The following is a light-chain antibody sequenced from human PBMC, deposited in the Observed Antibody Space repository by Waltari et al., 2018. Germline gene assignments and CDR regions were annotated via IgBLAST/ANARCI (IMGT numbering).Light chain of an antibody. Sequence: DVQMTQSPSSLSASVGDRVTITCQASQDIGNFLNWYQQKPGRPPQLLVYDASNLQTGVPSRFSGSGSGTDFTFTISSLQPEDVATYSCQQYNNLPITFGQGTRLEI. CDR2: DAS. CDR3: QQYNNLPIT. CDR1: QDIGNF. V-gene: IGKV1-33*01. J-gene: IGKJ5*01.